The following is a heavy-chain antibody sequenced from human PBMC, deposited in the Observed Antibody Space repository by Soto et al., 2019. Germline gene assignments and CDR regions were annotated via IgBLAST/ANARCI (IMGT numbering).Heavy chain of an antibody. CDR2: INHSGST. D-gene: IGHD2-2*01. J-gene: IGHJ5*02. CDR3: ARTLPVVVPAALPNWFDP. CDR1: GGSFSGYY. Sequence: SETLSLTYAVYGGSFSGYYWSWIRQPPGKGLEWIGEINHSGSTNYNPSLKSRVTISVDTSKNQFSLKLSSVTAADTTVYYCARTLPVVVPAALPNWFDPWGQGTLVTVSS. V-gene: IGHV4-34*01.